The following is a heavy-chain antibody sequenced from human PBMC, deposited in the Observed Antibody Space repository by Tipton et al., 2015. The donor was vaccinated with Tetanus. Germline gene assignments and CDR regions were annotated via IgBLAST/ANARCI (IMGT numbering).Heavy chain of an antibody. J-gene: IGHJ4*02. CDR2: IIPVFGTS. CDR3: ARQSASWNFYFDY. CDR1: GGTFGEYA. D-gene: IGHD1-7*01. Sequence: QVQLVQSGAEVKKPGSSVKVSCKASGGTFGEYAFAWVRQAPGQGLEYMGGIIPVFGTSSYAQNFQGRVAITADESTNVVHLEVFSLRSEDTAVYFCARQSASWNFYFDYWGQGTLVIVSS. V-gene: IGHV1-69*01.